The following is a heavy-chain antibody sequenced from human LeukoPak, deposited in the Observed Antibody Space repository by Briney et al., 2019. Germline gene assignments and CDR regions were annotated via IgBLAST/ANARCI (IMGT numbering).Heavy chain of an antibody. D-gene: IGHD6-13*01. V-gene: IGHV3-23*01. CDR1: GFTFSTYR. CDR3: AKDLRYSSSWWSY. CDR2: ISGSGGST. Sequence: SGGSLRLSCTASGFTFSTYRMSWVRQAPGKGLEWVSAISGSGGSTYYADSVKGRFTISRDNSKNTLYLQMDSLRAEDTAVYYCAKDLRYSSSWWSYWGQGTLVTVSS. J-gene: IGHJ4*02.